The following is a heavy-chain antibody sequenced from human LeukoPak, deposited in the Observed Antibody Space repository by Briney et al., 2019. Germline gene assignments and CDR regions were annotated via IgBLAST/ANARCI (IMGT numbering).Heavy chain of an antibody. D-gene: IGHD3-22*01. Sequence: GGSLRLSCAASGFTFSSYWMYWVRQAQGKGLVWVSRINSDGSSTSYADSVKGRLNISRENAKNTLYLQMNSLRAEDTAVYYCARGGYYYDSSGYYYSPDYWGQGTLVTVSS. J-gene: IGHJ4*02. CDR2: INSDGSST. V-gene: IGHV3-74*01. CDR3: ARGGYYYDSSGYYYSPDY. CDR1: GFTFSSYW.